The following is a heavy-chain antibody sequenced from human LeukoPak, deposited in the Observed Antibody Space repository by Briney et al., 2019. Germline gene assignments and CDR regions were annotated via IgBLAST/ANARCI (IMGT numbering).Heavy chain of an antibody. CDR2: IYYSGST. CDR3: ARAPPAIYNWFDP. Sequence: SETLSLTCTVSGGSISSGGYYWSWIGQHPGKGLEWIGYIYYSGSTYYNPSLKSRVTISVDTSKNQFSLKLSSVTAADTAVYYCARAPPAIYNWFDPWGQRTLVTVSS. D-gene: IGHD2-21*01. CDR1: GGSISSGGYY. J-gene: IGHJ5*02. V-gene: IGHV4-31*03.